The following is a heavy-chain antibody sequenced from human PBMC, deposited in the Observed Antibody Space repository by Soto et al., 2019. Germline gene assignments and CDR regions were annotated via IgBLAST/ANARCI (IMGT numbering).Heavy chain of an antibody. Sequence: EVQLVESGGGLVKPGGSLRLSCAASGFTFSNAWRSWVRQAPGKGLEWVGRIKSKTDGGTTDYAAPVKGRFTISRDDSKNTLYLQMNSLKTEDTAVYYCTTGMVRDNYYGMDVWGQGTTVTVSS. CDR2: IKSKTDGGTT. D-gene: IGHD3-10*01. CDR1: GFTFSNAW. CDR3: TTGMVRDNYYGMDV. J-gene: IGHJ6*02. V-gene: IGHV3-15*01.